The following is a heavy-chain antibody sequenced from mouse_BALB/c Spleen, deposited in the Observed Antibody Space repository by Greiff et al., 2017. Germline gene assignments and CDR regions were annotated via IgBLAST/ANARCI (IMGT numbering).Heavy chain of an antibody. V-gene: IGHV2-9*02. CDR1: GFSFTSYG. Sequence: VQGVESGPGLVAPSQCLSITCTASGFSFTSYGVQWVRQPPGKGLEWLGVIWAGGSTNYNSALMSRLSISKDNSKSQVFLKMNSMQTDDTAMYYCASGLVGGAMDYWGQGTSVTVSS. J-gene: IGHJ4*01. CDR2: IWAGGST. CDR3: ASGLVGGAMDY. D-gene: IGHD2-10*02.